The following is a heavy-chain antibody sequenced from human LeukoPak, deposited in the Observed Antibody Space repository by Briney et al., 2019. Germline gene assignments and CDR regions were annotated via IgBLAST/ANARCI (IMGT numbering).Heavy chain of an antibody. CDR3: VKTISRWPNDK. V-gene: IGHV3-23*01. CDR1: GFTFNNYA. CDR2: IGGGGSDT. Sequence: GSLRLSCAASGFTFNNYAMAWVRQAPGKGLEWVSAIGGGGSDTYYADSVRGRFTSSRDNSKNTLYLHMNSLRAEDTALYYCVKTISRWPNDKWGQGILVTVSS. J-gene: IGHJ4*02. D-gene: IGHD6-19*01.